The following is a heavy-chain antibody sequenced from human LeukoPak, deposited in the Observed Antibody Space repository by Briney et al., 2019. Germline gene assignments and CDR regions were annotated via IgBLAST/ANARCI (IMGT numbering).Heavy chain of an antibody. CDR2: INWNGGST. D-gene: IGHD6-13*01. CDR3: ARIQGSSSWYYFDY. CDR1: GFTFDDYG. Sequence: PGGSLRLSCAASGFTFDDYGMSWVRQAPGKGLEWVSGINWNGGSTGYADSVKGRFTISRDNAKNSLYLQMNSLRAEDTALYYCARIQGSSSWYYFDYWGQGTLVTVSS. V-gene: IGHV3-20*04. J-gene: IGHJ4*02.